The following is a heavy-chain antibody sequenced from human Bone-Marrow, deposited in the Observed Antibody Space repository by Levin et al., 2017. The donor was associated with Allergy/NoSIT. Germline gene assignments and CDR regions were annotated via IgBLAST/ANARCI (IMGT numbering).Heavy chain of an antibody. CDR3: ARFPPIGGAMWPSVPGG. Sequence: RGESLKISCKASGGTFSRYGISWVRQAPGQGLEWMGRIIPTIGITNYAQKFQGRVTITADKSTSTAYMELNTLRSEDTALYYCARFPPIGGAMWPSVPGGWGQGTLVTVSS. J-gene: IGHJ4*02. CDR2: IIPTIGIT. V-gene: IGHV1-69*04. D-gene: IGHD1-26*01. CDR1: GGTFSRYG.